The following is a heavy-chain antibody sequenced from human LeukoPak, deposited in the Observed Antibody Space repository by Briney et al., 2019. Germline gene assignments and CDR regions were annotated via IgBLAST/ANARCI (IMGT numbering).Heavy chain of an antibody. V-gene: IGHV1-69*05. J-gene: IGHJ5*02. CDR1: GGTFSSYA. CDR2: IIPIFGTA. D-gene: IGHD6-6*01. CDR3: ASMHTSSSSAGWFDP. Sequence: ASVKVSCKASGGTFSSYAISWVRQAPGQGLEWMGGIIPIFGTANYAQKFQGRVTITTDESTSTAYMELSSLGSEDTAVYYCASMHTSSSSAGWFDPWGQGTLVTVSS.